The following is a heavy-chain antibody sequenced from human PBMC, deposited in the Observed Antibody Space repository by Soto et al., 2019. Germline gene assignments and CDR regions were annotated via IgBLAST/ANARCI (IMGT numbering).Heavy chain of an antibody. Sequence: ASVKVSCKASGYTFTGYGISWVRQAPGQGLEWMGWISAYNGNTNYAQKLQGRVTMTTDTSTSTAYMELRSLRSDDTAVYYCARLEGLATISYYFDFWGQGSLVTVSS. CDR2: ISAYNGNT. CDR3: ARLEGLATISYYFDF. J-gene: IGHJ4*02. D-gene: IGHD3-9*01. CDR1: GYTFTGYG. V-gene: IGHV1-18*01.